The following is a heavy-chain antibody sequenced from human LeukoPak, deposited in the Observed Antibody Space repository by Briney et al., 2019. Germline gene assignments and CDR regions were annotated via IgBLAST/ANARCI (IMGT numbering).Heavy chain of an antibody. Sequence: GRSLRLSCAASGFTFSSYAMHWVRQAPGKGLEWVAVISYDGSNKYYADSVKSRFTISRDNSKNTLYLQMNSLRAEDTAVYYGVVVTGMGYWGQGTLVTVSS. CDR2: ISYDGSNK. CDR3: VVVTGMGY. CDR1: GFTFSSYA. J-gene: IGHJ4*02. D-gene: IGHD2-21*02. V-gene: IGHV3-30-3*01.